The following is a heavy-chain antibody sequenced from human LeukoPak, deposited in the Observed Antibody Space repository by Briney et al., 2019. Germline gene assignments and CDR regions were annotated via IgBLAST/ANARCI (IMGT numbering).Heavy chain of an antibody. V-gene: IGHV1-46*01. J-gene: IGHJ3*02. D-gene: IGHD1-26*01. CDR3: ARDLQVGATRDAFDI. Sequence: GASVKVSCKASGYTFTSYHMHWVRQAPGQGLEWMGIINPSGGSTSYAQKFQGRVTMTRDTSTSTVYMELSSLRSEDTAVYYCARDLQVGATRDAFDIWGQGTMVTVSS. CDR2: INPSGGST. CDR1: GYTFTSYH.